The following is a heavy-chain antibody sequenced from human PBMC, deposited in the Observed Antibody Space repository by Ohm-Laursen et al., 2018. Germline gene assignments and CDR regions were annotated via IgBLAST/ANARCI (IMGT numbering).Heavy chain of an antibody. J-gene: IGHJ4*02. CDR2: ISSSSSYI. CDR1: GFTFSSYS. Sequence: SLRLSCAASGFTFSSYSIHWVRQAPGKGLEWVSSISSSSSYIYYADSVKGRFTISRDNAKNSLYLQMNSLRAEDTAVYYCAREGDCTSTTCYYYFDYWGQGTLVTVSS. D-gene: IGHD2-2*01. CDR3: AREGDCTSTTCYYYFDY. V-gene: IGHV3-21*01.